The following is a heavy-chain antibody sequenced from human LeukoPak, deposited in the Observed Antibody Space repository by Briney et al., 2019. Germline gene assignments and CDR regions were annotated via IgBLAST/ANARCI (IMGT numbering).Heavy chain of an antibody. Sequence: PGGSLRLSCAASGFTFSSYAMSWVRQAPGKGLEWVSAISGSGGSTYYADSVKGRFTISRDNSKNTLYLQMNSLRAEDTAVYYCATLLVPAAKGPYFDYWGQGTLVTVSS. J-gene: IGHJ4*02. CDR3: ATLLVPAAKGPYFDY. V-gene: IGHV3-23*01. D-gene: IGHD2-2*01. CDR2: ISGSGGST. CDR1: GFTFSSYA.